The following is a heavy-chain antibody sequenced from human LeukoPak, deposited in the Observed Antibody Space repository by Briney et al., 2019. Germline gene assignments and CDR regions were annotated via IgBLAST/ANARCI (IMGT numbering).Heavy chain of an antibody. D-gene: IGHD2-21*02. V-gene: IGHV1-69*04. Sequence: GASVKVSCKASGGSFTNYAISWVRQAPGQGLEWMGRIIPIFGIANSAQKFQGRVTITADKSTNTAYMELSSLRSEDTAVYYCAREGGGIVVVTAAFDYWGQGTLVTVSS. CDR3: AREGGGIVVVTAAFDY. CDR2: IIPIFGIA. J-gene: IGHJ4*02. CDR1: GGSFTNYA.